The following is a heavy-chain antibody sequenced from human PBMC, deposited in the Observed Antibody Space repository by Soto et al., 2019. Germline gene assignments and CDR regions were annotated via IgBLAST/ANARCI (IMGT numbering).Heavy chain of an antibody. J-gene: IGHJ4*02. CDR1: GGSISGNHW. Sequence: NPSETLSLTCAVSGGSISGNHWWSWVRQPPGKGLEWIGEIFHAGKTNYNPSLKSQVTISVDRSKNQFSLKLNSVTAADTAVYYCARQRTPDCRGGSCYTWSFDYWGQGALVTVSS. CDR3: ARQRTPDCRGGSCYTWSFDY. CDR2: IFHAGKT. V-gene: IGHV4-4*02. D-gene: IGHD2-15*01.